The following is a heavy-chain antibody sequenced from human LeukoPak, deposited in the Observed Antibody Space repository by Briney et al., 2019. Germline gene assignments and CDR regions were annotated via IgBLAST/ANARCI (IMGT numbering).Heavy chain of an antibody. CDR2: MNPNSGNT. J-gene: IGHJ4*02. CDR1: GYTFTCYY. Sequence: ASVKVSCKASGYTFTCYYMHWVRQAPGQGLEWMGWMNPNSGNTGYAQKFQGRVTMTRNTSISTAYMELSSLRSEDTAVYYCARGPQRGPYQPLLEWLPCGDYWGQGTLVAVSS. D-gene: IGHD2-2*01. CDR3: ARGPQRGPYQPLLEWLPCGDY. V-gene: IGHV1-8*02.